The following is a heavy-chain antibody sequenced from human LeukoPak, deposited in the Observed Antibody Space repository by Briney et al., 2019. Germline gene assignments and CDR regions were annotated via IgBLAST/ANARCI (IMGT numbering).Heavy chain of an antibody. J-gene: IGHJ4*02. CDR3: AKDLCSDTSCSSRGIDY. CDR2: KD. CDR1: GFTFGTYV. Sequence: PGGSLRLSCAASGFTFGTYVMHWVRQVPGKGLEWVAVKDYCADSVKGRFTASKDNSKSTLYLQTNSLRAEDTAIYYCAKDLCSDTSCSSRGIDYWGQGTLVTVSS. D-gene: IGHD2-2*01. V-gene: IGHV3-30*18.